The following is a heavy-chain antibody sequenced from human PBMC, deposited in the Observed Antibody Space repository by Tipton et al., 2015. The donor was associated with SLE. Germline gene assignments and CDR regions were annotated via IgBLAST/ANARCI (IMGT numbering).Heavy chain of an antibody. CDR1: GGSISSRGYY. J-gene: IGHJ4*02. CDR2: MYTSGNT. CDR3: ARSMATTKRVFDY. Sequence: TLSLTCTVSGGSISSRGYYWNWIRLPAGMGLEWIGHMYTSGNTDYNPSLQRRATISIDTSKNQFSLKLSSVTAADTAVYYCARSMATTKRVFDYWGQGTLVTVSS. D-gene: IGHD5-12*01. V-gene: IGHV4-61*09.